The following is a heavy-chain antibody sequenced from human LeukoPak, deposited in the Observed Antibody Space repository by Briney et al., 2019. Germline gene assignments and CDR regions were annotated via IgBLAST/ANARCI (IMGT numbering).Heavy chain of an antibody. CDR3: ATTMVRGVIRSGMDV. V-gene: IGHV1-8*01. Sequence: ASVKVSCKASGYTFTSYDINWVRQATGQGLEWMGWMNPNSGNTGYAQKFQGRVTITADKSTSTAYMELSSLRSEDTAVYYCATTMVRGVIRSGMDVWGKGTTVTVSS. CDR2: MNPNSGNT. D-gene: IGHD3-10*01. CDR1: GYTFTSYD. J-gene: IGHJ6*04.